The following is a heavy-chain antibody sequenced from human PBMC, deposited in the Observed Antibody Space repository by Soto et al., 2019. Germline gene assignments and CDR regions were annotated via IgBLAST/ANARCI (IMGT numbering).Heavy chain of an antibody. CDR1: GFTFSSYS. D-gene: IGHD3-10*01. CDR3: ARALRQGVRGVITYYFDY. Sequence: HPGGSLRLSCAASGFTFSSYSMNWVRQAPGKGLEWVSYISSSSSTIYYADSVKGRFTISRDNAKNSLYLQMNSLRDEDTAVYYCARALRQGVRGVITYYFDYWGQGTLVTVSS. CDR2: ISSSSSTI. V-gene: IGHV3-48*02. J-gene: IGHJ4*02.